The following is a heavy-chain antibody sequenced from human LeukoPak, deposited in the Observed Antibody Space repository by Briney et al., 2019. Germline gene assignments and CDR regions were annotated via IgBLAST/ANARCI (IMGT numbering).Heavy chain of an antibody. J-gene: IGHJ5*02. V-gene: IGHV4-30-2*01. CDR3: ATTPRALNWFDP. CDR1: GGSISSGGYY. D-gene: IGHD1-14*01. Sequence: SETLSLTCTVSGGSISSGGYYWSWIRQPPGKGLEWIGYIYHSGSTYYNPSLKSRVTISVDRSKNQFSLKLSSVTAADTAVYYCATTPRALNWFDPWGQGTLVTVSS. CDR2: IYHSGST.